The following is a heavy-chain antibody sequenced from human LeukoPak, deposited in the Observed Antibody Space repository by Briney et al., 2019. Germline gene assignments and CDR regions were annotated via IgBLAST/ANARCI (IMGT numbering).Heavy chain of an antibody. CDR3: ARVYQDIVVVPAATKQKNYYYYYMDV. D-gene: IGHD2-2*01. CDR1: GGSISSYY. CDR2: IYNSGST. V-gene: IGHV4-59*01. J-gene: IGHJ6*03. Sequence: KASETLSLTCTVSGGSISSYYWSWIRQPPGKGLEWIGYIYNSGSTNYNPSLKSRVTISVDTSKNQFSLKLSSVTAADTAVYYCARVYQDIVVVPAATKQKNYYYYYMDVWGKGITVTVSS.